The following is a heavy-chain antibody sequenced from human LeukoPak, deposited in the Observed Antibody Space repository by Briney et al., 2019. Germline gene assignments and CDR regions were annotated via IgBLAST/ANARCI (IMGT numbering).Heavy chain of an antibody. J-gene: IGHJ4*02. CDR3: ARDVVGSLDY. CDR1: GFTFSTYW. Sequence: PGGSLRLSCAASGFTFSTYWMAWVRQGPGKGLEWVANIKGDESAKHQADPVKGRFTISRDNLQNSVYLQMSSLRGEDTAVYYCARDVVGSLDYWGQGTLVTVSS. CDR2: IKGDESAK. V-gene: IGHV3-7*01. D-gene: IGHD1-26*01.